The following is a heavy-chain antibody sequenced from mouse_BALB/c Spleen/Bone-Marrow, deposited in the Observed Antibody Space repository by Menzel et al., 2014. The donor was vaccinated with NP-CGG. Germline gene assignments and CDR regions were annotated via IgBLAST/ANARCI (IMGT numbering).Heavy chain of an antibody. V-gene: IGHV5-9-3*01. D-gene: IGHD1-2*01. Sequence: EVQLEESGGDLVKPGGSVKLSCEASGFTFSSYAMSWVRQTPGKRLEWVATISSEGSYTNFHDSVKGRFTMSGDNSKNKSNKYNERITIPRENDKNTLYLQKISMLTEENAVDYCSRHFITTASGAMDYWGQGTSVTVSS. J-gene: IGHJ4*01. CDR1: GFTFSSYA. CDR2: ISSEGSYT. CDR3: LYLQKISMLTEENAVDYCSRHFITTASGAMDY.